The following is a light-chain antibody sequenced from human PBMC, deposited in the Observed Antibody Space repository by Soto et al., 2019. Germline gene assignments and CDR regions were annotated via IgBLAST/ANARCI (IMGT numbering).Light chain of an antibody. CDR1: QGISSA. CDR3: HQSETFPLT. Sequence: AIQLTQSPSSLSASVGDRVTITCRASQGISSAFAWYQQRPGKVPKLLIYDVSSLQSGVPPRFSGSGSGTDFTLTISSLQPEDFATYYCHQSETFPLTFGQGTRLEGK. V-gene: IGKV1-13*02. J-gene: IGKJ5*01. CDR2: DVS.